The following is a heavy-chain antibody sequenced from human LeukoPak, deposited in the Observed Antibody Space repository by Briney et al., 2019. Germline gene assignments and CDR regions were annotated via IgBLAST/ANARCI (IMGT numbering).Heavy chain of an antibody. CDR2: IYYSGST. CDR3: ASSPTGYSRLDY. Sequence: SETLSLTCTVSGGSISSYYWSWIRQPPGKGLEWIGYIYYSGSTNYNPSLKSRVTISVDTSKNQFSLKLSSVTAADTAVYYCASSPTGYSRLDYWGQGTLVTVSS. CDR1: GGSISSYY. V-gene: IGHV4-59*01. D-gene: IGHD5-18*01. J-gene: IGHJ4*02.